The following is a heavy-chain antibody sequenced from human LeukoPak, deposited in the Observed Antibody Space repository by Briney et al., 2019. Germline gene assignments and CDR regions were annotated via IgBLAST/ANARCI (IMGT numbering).Heavy chain of an antibody. J-gene: IGHJ6*03. CDR3: ARRGGGYCTSTRCCCMDV. CDR1: GYTFTNYG. V-gene: IGHV1-18*01. D-gene: IGHD2-2*01. CDR2: ISAYNGDT. Sequence: ASVKVSCKASGYTFTNYGITWVRQAPGQGLEWMGWISAYNGDTNFAQKFQCRATMTTDTSTSTAYMELRTLRSDDTAVYYCARRGGGYCTSTRCCCMDVWGKGTTVTVSS.